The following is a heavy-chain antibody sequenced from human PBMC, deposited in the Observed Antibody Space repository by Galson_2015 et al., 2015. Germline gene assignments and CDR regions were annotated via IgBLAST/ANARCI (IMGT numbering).Heavy chain of an antibody. D-gene: IGHD3-16*01. CDR1: GGSISSYY. V-gene: IGHV4-59*01. CDR2: IYYSGST. Sequence: ETLSLTCTVSGGSISSYYWSWIRQPPGKGLEWIGYIYYSGSTNYNPSLKSRVTISVDTSKNQFSLKLSSVTAADTAVYYCARVGGGGPYYYYGMDVWGQGTTVTVSS. CDR3: ARVGGGGPYYYYGMDV. J-gene: IGHJ6*02.